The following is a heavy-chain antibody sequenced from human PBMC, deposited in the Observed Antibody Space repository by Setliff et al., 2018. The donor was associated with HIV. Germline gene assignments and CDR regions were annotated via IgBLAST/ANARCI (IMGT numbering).Heavy chain of an antibody. CDR3: ARVPTSSWYVTTQRTKEYFQQ. Sequence: SETLSLTCTVSGVPTSASTYYWGWIRQPPGKGLDWIGYISYSGKTYYNPSLKSRVTISVDTSRNQFSLRLSSVTAADTAIYYCARVPTSSWYVTTQRTKEYFQQWGQGTLVTVSS. CDR1: GVPTSASTYY. J-gene: IGHJ1*01. CDR2: ISYSGKT. D-gene: IGHD6-13*01. V-gene: IGHV4-39*07.